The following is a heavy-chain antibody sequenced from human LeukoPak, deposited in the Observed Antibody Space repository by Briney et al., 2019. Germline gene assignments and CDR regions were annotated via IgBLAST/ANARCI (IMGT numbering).Heavy chain of an antibody. CDR3: ARHYLGGNYPDYFNH. J-gene: IGHJ4*02. CDR2: IYYSGST. V-gene: IGHV4-39*01. D-gene: IGHD1-26*01. CDR1: GGSISSGGYY. Sequence: SETLSLTCTVSGGSISSGGYYWSWIRQHPGKGLEWIGYIYYSGSTYYNPSLKSRVTISIDTSKNQFSLNLNSVTAADTALYSCARHYLGGNYPDYFNHWGQGTLVTVSS.